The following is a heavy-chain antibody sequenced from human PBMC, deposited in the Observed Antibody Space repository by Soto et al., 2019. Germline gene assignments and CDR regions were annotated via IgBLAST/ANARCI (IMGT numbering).Heavy chain of an antibody. Sequence: PSETLSLTCTVSGGSISSSSYYWGWIRQPPGKGLEWIGSIYYSGSTYYNPSLKSRVTISVDTSKNQFSLKLSSVTAADTAVYYCARLYSSGTPGAFDIWGQGTMVTVSS. J-gene: IGHJ3*02. CDR1: GGSISSSSYY. V-gene: IGHV4-39*01. CDR2: IYYSGST. D-gene: IGHD6-19*01. CDR3: ARLYSSGTPGAFDI.